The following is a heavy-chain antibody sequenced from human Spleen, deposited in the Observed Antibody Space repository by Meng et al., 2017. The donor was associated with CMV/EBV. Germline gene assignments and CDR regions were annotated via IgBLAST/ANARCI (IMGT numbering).Heavy chain of an antibody. CDR1: GFTFRSYG. CDR2: IKYDGSEK. Sequence: GGSLRLSCAASGFTFRSYGMSWVRQAQGKGLEWVAFIKYDGSEKFYVDSVKGRFTISRDNSKNTLYLLMNSLTAEDTAVYWCAKDLSRFLAWSYNGMDVWGQGTTVTVSS. J-gene: IGHJ6*02. CDR3: AKDLSRFLAWSYNGMDV. D-gene: IGHD3-3*01. V-gene: IGHV3-30*02.